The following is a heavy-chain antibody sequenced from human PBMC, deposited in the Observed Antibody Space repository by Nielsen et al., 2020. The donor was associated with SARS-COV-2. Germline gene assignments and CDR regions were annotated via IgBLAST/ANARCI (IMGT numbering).Heavy chain of an antibody. CDR2: INPSGGST. D-gene: IGHD2-2*01. V-gene: IGHV1-46*01. J-gene: IGHJ6*02. CDR3: ARDHPCSSTSCRQHYYYYGMDV. Sequence: WVRQAPGQGLEWMGIINPSGGSTSYAQKFQGRVTITRDTSASTAYMELSSLRSEDTAVYYCARDHPCSSTSCRQHYYYYGMDVWGQGTTVTVSS.